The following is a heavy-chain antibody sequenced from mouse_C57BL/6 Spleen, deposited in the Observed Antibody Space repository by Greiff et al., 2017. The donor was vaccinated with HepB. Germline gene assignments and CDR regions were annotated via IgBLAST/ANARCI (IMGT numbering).Heavy chain of an antibody. CDR2: INPNNGGT. Sequence: VHVKQSGPELVKPGASVKMSCKASGYTFTDYNMHWVKQSHGKSLEWIGYINPNNGGTSYNQKFKGKATLTVNKSSSTAYMELRSLTSEDSAVYYCARTLYYAMDYWGQGTSVTVSS. CDR1: GYTFTDYN. J-gene: IGHJ4*01. CDR3: ARTLYYAMDY. V-gene: IGHV1-22*01.